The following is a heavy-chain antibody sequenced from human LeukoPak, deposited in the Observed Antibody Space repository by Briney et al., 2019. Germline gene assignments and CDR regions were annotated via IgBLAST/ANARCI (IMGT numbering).Heavy chain of an antibody. D-gene: IGHD4-23*01. CDR3: ASLGYGGFYFDY. CDR2: IYYSGST. J-gene: IGHJ4*02. CDR1: GGSISSYY. V-gene: IGHV4-59*08. Sequence: SETLSLTCTVSGGSISSYYWCWIRQPPGKGLEWIGYIYYSGSTNYYPSLKSRVTISVDTSKNQFSLKLSSVTAADTAVYYCASLGYGGFYFDYWGQGTLVTVSS.